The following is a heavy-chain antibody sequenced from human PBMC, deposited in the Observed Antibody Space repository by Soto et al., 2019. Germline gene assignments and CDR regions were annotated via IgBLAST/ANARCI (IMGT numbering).Heavy chain of an antibody. J-gene: IGHJ6*02. CDR1: GFTFSTYW. CDR3: ARQGVGHYYYGMDV. D-gene: IGHD3-16*01. Sequence: GGSLRLSCAASGFTFSTYWMHWVRQAPGKGLVWVSRMNSDGSRSDYADSVKGQVTISADKSISTAYLQWSSLKASDTAMYYCARQGVGHYYYGMDVWGQGTAVTVSS. CDR2: MNSDGSRS. V-gene: IGHV3-74*01.